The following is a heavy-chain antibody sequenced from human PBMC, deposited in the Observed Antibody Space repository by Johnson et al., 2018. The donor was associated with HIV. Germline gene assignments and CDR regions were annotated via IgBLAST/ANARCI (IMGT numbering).Heavy chain of an antibody. J-gene: IGHJ3*02. CDR2: ISYDGSNK. CDR3: AIDLVVGDHATPLTRAFDI. Sequence: QVQLVESGGGVVQPGRSLRLSCAASGFTFSSYAMHWVRQAPGKGLEWVAVISYDGSNKYYADSVKGRFTISRDNSKNTLYLQMNSLRAEDTAVYYCAIDLVVGDHATPLTRAFDIWGQGTMVTVSS. D-gene: IGHD1-26*01. CDR1: GFTFSSYA. V-gene: IGHV3-30*14.